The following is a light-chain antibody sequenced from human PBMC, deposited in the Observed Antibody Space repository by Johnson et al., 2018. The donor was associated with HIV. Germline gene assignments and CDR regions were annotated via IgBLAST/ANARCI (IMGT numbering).Light chain of an antibody. CDR2: EKN. Sequence: QSVLTQPPSVSAAPGQKVTISCSGSSSNIGNNYVSWYQQLPGTAPKLLIYEKNKRPSGIPDRFSASKSGTSATLGITGLQTGDEADYYCGTWDSSLSAEVFGTGTKVTVL. V-gene: IGLV1-51*02. J-gene: IGLJ1*01. CDR3: GTWDSSLSAEV. CDR1: SSNIGNNY.